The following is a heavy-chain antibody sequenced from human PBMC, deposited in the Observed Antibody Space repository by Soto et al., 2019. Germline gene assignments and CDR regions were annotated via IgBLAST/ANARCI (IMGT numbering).Heavy chain of an antibody. Sequence: QITLKESGPTLVKPTQTLTLTCTFSGFLLSTSGVGVGWIRQPPGKALEWLALIYWEDDKRYSPSLKSRLTITKDTSKNQVVLTMTNMDPVDTATYYCAHRRYGGKGDSWFDPWGQGTLVTVSS. CDR2: IYWEDDK. CDR3: AHRRYGGKGDSWFDP. V-gene: IGHV2-5*02. D-gene: IGHD2-15*01. J-gene: IGHJ5*02. CDR1: GFLLSTSGVG.